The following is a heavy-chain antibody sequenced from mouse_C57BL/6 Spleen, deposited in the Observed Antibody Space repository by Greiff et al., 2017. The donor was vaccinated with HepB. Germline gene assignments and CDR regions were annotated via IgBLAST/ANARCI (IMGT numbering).Heavy chain of an antibody. D-gene: IGHD1-1*01. CDR1: GFTFSSYA. Sequence: EVLLVESGGGLVKPGGSLKLSCAASGFTFSSYAMSWVRQTPEKRLEWVATISDGGSYTYYPDNVKGRFTISRDNAKNNLYLQMSHLKSEDTAMYYCSRDPINTVVATGAMDHWGQGNSATVSS. CDR2: ISDGGSYT. J-gene: IGHJ4*01. CDR3: SRDPINTVVATGAMDH. V-gene: IGHV5-4*01.